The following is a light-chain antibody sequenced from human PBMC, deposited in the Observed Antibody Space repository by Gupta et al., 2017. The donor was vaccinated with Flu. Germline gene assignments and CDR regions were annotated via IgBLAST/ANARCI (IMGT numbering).Light chain of an antibody. V-gene: IGKV2-30*01. CDR2: LVS. CDR1: QSLVYSDGNTV. J-gene: IGKJ1*01. CDR3: MQGAHWPWA. Sequence: VVMTQSPLSLPFALGPPASITCRSSQSLVYSDGNTVLHWFQQRPGQSPRRLIYLVSHRDSGVPDRCSSSGADTYFTLKISRVEAEDVGVYFCMQGAHWPWAFGQGTKVEIK.